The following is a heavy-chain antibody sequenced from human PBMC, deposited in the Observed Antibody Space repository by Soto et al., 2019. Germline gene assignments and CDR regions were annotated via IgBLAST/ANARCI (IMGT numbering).Heavy chain of an antibody. CDR1: GGSFSGYY. CDR2: INHSGST. D-gene: IGHD1-26*01. Sequence: SETLSLTCAAYGGSFSGYYWSWIRQPPGKGLEWIGEINHSGSTNYNPSLKSRVTISVDTSKNQFSLKVSSVTAADTAVYYCARGRVVGAFFDYWGQGTLVTVSS. CDR3: ARGRVVGAFFDY. V-gene: IGHV4-34*01. J-gene: IGHJ4*02.